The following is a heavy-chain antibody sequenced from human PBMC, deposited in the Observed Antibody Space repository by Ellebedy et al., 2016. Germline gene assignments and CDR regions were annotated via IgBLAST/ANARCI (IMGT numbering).Heavy chain of an antibody. D-gene: IGHD2-8*02. CDR1: GYTFNTFY. CDR3: ARVAALGDWWYFDY. J-gene: IGHJ4*02. V-gene: IGHV1-46*02. CDR2: VNPDGGSP. Sequence: ASVKVSCXASGYTFNTFYMHLVRQAPGQGLEWMGIVNPDGGSPTYAQKFQGRATMTRDTSTNTVYMELSSLRSDDTAVYYCARVAALGDWWYFDYWGQGTLVIVSS.